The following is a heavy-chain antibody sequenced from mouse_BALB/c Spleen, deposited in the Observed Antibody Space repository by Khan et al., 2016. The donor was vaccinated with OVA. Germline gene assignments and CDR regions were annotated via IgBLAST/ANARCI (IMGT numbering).Heavy chain of an antibody. CDR2: IWGGGNT. CDR1: GFSLTDYG. CDR3: AKGVWSYYYALDY. Sequence: VELVESGPGLVAPSQSLSITCTVSGFSLTDYGVSWIRQPPGKGLEWLGVIWGGGNTYYNSALRSRLSISQDNSKSQVFLEMSSLQTDDTAMYYCAKGVWSYYYALDYWGQGTSVTVAS. J-gene: IGHJ4*01. V-gene: IGHV2-6-5*01.